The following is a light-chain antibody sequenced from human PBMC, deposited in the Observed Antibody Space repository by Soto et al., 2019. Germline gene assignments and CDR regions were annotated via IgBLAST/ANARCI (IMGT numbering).Light chain of an antibody. CDR2: AAS. CDR1: QGISSY. V-gene: IGKV1-9*01. J-gene: IGKJ5*01. Sequence: DIQLTQSPSFLSASVGDRVTITCRASQGISSYLAWYQQKPGKAPKLLIYAASTLQSGVPSRFGGSGSGTDCTLTISSLQPEDFATYYCQQLNSYTITFGRGTRLEIK. CDR3: QQLNSYTIT.